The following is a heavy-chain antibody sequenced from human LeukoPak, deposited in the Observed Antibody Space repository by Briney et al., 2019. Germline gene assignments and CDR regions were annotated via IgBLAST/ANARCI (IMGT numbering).Heavy chain of an antibody. Sequence: PGGSLRLSCAASGFTVSSNYMSWVRQAPGKGLEWVSVIYGGGSTYYADSVKGRFTISRDNSKNTLYLQMNSLRAEDTAVYYCARLGIVGAHDAFDIWGQGTMVTVSS. CDR3: ARLGIVGAHDAFDI. J-gene: IGHJ3*02. CDR2: IYGGGST. D-gene: IGHD1-26*01. CDR1: GFTVSSNY. V-gene: IGHV3-53*01.